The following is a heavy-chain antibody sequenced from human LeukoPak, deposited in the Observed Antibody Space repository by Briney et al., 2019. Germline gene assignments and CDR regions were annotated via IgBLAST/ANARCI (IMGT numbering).Heavy chain of an antibody. J-gene: IGHJ4*02. CDR2: ISSSDYTM. V-gene: IGHV3-48*03. Sequence: GGSLRLSCAASGFTFSSYEMNWVRQAPGKGLEWVSYISSSDYTMYYAASVKGRFTISRDTAKNTLYLQMNSLRAEDTAVYYCARGHHYYDSSAYYYWGQGTLVTVSS. CDR3: ARGHHYYDSSAYYY. D-gene: IGHD3-22*01. CDR1: GFTFSSYE.